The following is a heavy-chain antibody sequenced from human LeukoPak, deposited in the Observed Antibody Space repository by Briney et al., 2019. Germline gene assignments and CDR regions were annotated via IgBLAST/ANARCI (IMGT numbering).Heavy chain of an antibody. CDR2: INHSGST. CDR3: ARRRILLWVRGDYFDY. J-gene: IGHJ4*02. D-gene: IGHD5-18*01. CDR1: GGSFSGYY. V-gene: IGHV4-34*01. Sequence: SETLSLTCAVYGGSFSGYYWSWIRQPPGKGLEWIGEINHSGSTNYNPSLKSRVTISVDTSKNQFSLKLSSVTAADTAVYYCARRRILLWVRGDYFDYWGQGTLVTVSS.